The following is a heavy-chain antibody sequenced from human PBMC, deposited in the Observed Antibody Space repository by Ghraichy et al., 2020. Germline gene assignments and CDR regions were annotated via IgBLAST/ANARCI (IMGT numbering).Heavy chain of an antibody. V-gene: IGHV4-34*01. CDR1: GGSFSGYY. J-gene: IGHJ6*02. CDR3: ARAWYYGSGSSSGYYYGMDV. Sequence: SQTLSLTCAVYGGSFSGYYWSWIRQPPGKGLEWIGEINHSGSTNYNPSLKSRVTISVDTSKNQFSLKLSSVTAADTAVYYCARAWYYGSGSSSGYYYGMDVWCQVTTFTVSS. CDR2: INHSGST. D-gene: IGHD3-10*01.